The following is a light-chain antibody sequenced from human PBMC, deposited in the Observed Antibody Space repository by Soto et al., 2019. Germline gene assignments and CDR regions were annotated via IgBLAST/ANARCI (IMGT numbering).Light chain of an antibody. J-gene: IGKJ1*01. CDR3: QQYYSAPPT. V-gene: IGKV4-1*01. Sequence: DIVMTQSPDSLAVALGERATINCRSSPSVLYNSNNKNYLAWYQQKPGQPPKLLIYWASTRESGVPDRSSGSGSGTDFTLTISSLQAEDVAVYYCQQYYSAPPTFGQGTKVEIK. CDR1: PSVLYNSNNKNY. CDR2: WAS.